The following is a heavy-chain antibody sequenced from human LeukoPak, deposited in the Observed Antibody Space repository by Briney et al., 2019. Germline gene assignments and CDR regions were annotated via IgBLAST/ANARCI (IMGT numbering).Heavy chain of an antibody. Sequence: GASVKVSCKASGYTFTGYYMHWVRQAPGQGLEWMGWINPNSGGTNYAQKFQGRVTMTRDTSISTAYMELSRLRSDDTAVYYCARPGGFGELWKDYGMDVWGQGTTVTVSS. J-gene: IGHJ6*02. V-gene: IGHV1-2*02. CDR3: ARPGGFGELWKDYGMDV. D-gene: IGHD3-10*01. CDR1: GYTFTGYY. CDR2: INPNSGGT.